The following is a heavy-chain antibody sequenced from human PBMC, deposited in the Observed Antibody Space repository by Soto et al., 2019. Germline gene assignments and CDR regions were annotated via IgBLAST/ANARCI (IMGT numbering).Heavy chain of an antibody. V-gene: IGHV4-34*01. Sequence: QVQLQQWGAGLLKPSETLSLTCAVYGGSFSGYYWSWIRQPPGKGLEWIGEINHSGSTNYNPSLKSRVTISVDTAINQFSLTLGSVTAAVTAVYYCARAAAMTVTTSGWAYYFDYWGQGTLVTVSS. CDR3: ARAAAMTVTTSGWAYYFDY. D-gene: IGHD4-4*01. CDR2: INHSGST. J-gene: IGHJ4*02. CDR1: GGSFSGYY.